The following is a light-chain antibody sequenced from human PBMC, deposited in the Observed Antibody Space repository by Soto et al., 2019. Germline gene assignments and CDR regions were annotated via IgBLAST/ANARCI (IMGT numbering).Light chain of an antibody. V-gene: IGLV1-47*01. CDR1: SSNIGSNY. CDR2: RNS. Sequence: QPVLTQPPSASGTPGQRVTISFSGSSSNIGSNYVYWYQQLPGTVPQLLIYRNSERPSGVPDRFSGSKSGTSASLAISGLRSEDEADYYCAAWDDSLSGVVFGGGTKLTVL. J-gene: IGLJ2*01. CDR3: AAWDDSLSGVV.